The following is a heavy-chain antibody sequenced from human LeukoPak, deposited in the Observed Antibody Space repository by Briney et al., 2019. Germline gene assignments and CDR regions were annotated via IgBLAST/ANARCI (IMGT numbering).Heavy chain of an antibody. J-gene: IGHJ3*02. V-gene: IGHV3-73*01. D-gene: IGHD2-2*02. CDR2: IRSKANSYAT. CDR1: GFTFSGSA. Sequence: GGSLRLSCAASGFTFSGSAMHWVRQASGKGLEWVGRIRSKANSYATAYAASVKGRFTISRDDSKNTAYLQMNSLKTEDTAVYYCTRHRPTFCSSTSCYRAFDIWGQGTMVTVSS. CDR3: TRHRPTFCSSTSCYRAFDI.